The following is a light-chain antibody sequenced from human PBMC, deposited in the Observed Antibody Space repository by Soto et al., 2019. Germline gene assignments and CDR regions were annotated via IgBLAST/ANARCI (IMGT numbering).Light chain of an antibody. Sequence: DIQMTQSPSSLSASVGDIVTITFRASQGINHYLAWFQQKPGKVPKLLIYATSTLQSGVPSRFSGSGFGTDFTLTVYDLQPEDFATYYCQQSHSSPTTFGQGTRLEIK. CDR1: QGINHY. CDR3: QQSHSSPTT. J-gene: IGKJ5*01. V-gene: IGKV1-27*01. CDR2: ATS.